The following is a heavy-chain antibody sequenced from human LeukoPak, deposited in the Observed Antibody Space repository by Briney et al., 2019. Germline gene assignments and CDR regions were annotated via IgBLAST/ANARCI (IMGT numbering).Heavy chain of an antibody. CDR2: INPNSGGT. J-gene: IGHJ4*02. D-gene: IGHD3-22*01. CDR1: GYTFTGYY. V-gene: IGHV1-2*02. CDR3: AAPPDSSGYEFDY. Sequence: ASVKVSCKASGYTFTGYYMHWVRQAPGQGLEWMGWINPNSGGTNYAQKFQGRVTMTRDTSISTAYMELSSLRSEDTAVYYCAAPPDSSGYEFDYWGQGTLVTVSS.